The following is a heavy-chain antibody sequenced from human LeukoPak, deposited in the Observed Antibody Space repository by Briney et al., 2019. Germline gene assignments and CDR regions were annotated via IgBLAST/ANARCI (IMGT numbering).Heavy chain of an antibody. CDR1: GYTFTGYY. CDR3: ARPVRDCSSTSCYLLFDY. D-gene: IGHD2-2*01. J-gene: IGHJ4*02. V-gene: IGHV1-2*02. CDR2: MNSNSSGT. Sequence: ASVKVSCKSSGYTFTGYYMHWVRQAPGQGLEWMGWMNSNSSGTKDAQKFQGTVTITRDTSISTAYMELSRLRSDDTAVSCWARPVRDCSSTSCYLLFDYWGQGTLVTVSS.